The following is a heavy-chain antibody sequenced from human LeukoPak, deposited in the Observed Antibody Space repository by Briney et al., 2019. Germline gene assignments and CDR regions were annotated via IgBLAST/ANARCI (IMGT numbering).Heavy chain of an antibody. CDR3: ARRVDVVRGVNTFDY. Sequence: KTSETLSLTCTVSGDSISSSSSYWGWIRQPPGEGLEWIGSIYYSGSTYYNTSLKSRVTISVDTSKNQFSLRLNSVTAADTAVYFCARRVDVVRGVNTFDYWGQGTLVTVSS. D-gene: IGHD3-10*01. V-gene: IGHV4-39*01. CDR1: GDSISSSSSY. CDR2: IYYSGST. J-gene: IGHJ4*02.